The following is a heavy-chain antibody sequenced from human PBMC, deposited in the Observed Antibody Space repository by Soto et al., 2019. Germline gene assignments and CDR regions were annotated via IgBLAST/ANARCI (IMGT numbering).Heavy chain of an antibody. J-gene: IGHJ4*02. CDR2: INHSGST. CDR1: GGSFSGYY. Sequence: SETLSLTCAVYGGSFSGYYWSWIRQPPGKGLEWIGEINHSGSTNYNPSLKSRVTISVDTSKNQFSLKLSSVTAADTAVYYCARFPLGTMVRGVISVYWGQGTLVTVSS. CDR3: ARFPLGTMVRGVISVY. D-gene: IGHD3-10*01. V-gene: IGHV4-34*01.